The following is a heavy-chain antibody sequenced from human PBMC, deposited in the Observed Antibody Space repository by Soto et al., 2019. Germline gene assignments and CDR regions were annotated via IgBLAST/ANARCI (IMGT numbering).Heavy chain of an antibody. CDR1: GCTFSSYT. V-gene: IGHV1-69*08. CDR3: ARDAPYSSPAHAFDS. Sequence: QVQLVQSGAEVKKPGSSVKVSCKASGCTFSSYTISWVRQAPGQGLEWMGRIIPIIGIANYAQKFQGRVTITADKPTSTAYMELSSLRSEDTSVYYCARDAPYSSPAHAFDSLGQGKMVTVSS. CDR2: IIPIIGIA. D-gene: IGHD6-13*01. J-gene: IGHJ3*02.